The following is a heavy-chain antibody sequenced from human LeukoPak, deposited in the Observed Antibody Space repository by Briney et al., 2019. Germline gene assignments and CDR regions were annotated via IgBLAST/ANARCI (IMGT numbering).Heavy chain of an antibody. CDR3: ARVGSGYYFDY. J-gene: IGHJ4*02. D-gene: IGHD3-22*01. Sequence: PGGSLRLSCEASGFTFSSYNMNWVRQAPGKRLEWVSSITSSSSYVFYADSVKGRFTISRDNAKNSLYLQMNSLRAEDTAVYYCARVGSGYYFDYWGQGTLVTVSS. CDR2: ITSSSSYV. V-gene: IGHV3-21*01. CDR1: GFTFSSYN.